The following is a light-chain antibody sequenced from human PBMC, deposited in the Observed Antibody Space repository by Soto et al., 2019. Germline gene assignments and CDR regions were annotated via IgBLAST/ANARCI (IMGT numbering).Light chain of an antibody. CDR3: QHYNTYST. Sequence: DIQMTQSPSTLSASVGDIVIITFRASQSISSWLAWYQQKPGKAPKLLIYKASSLESGVPSRFSGSGSGTEFTLTISSLQPDDFATYYCQHYNTYSTFGQGTKVDIK. J-gene: IGKJ1*01. CDR1: QSISSW. V-gene: IGKV1-5*03. CDR2: KAS.